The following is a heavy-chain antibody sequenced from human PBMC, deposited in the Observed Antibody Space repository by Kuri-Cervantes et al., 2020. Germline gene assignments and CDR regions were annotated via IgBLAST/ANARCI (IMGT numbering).Heavy chain of an antibody. J-gene: IGHJ4*02. CDR1: GYTFTSYD. D-gene: IGHD3-10*01. V-gene: IGHV1-8*02. CDR2: MNPNSGNT. Sequence: ASVKVSCKASGYTFTSYDINWVRQATGQGLEWMGWMNPNSGNTGYAQKFQGRVTMTRNTSISTAYMELNSLRSDDTAIHYCARGRGGSFYFDSWGQGTLVTVSS. CDR3: ARGRGGSFYFDS.